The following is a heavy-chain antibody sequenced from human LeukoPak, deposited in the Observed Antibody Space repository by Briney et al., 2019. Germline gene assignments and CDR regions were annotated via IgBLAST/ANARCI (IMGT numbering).Heavy chain of an antibody. V-gene: IGHV3-74*01. Sequence: GGSLRLSCAASGFTFSSYWMHWVRQAPGKGLVWVSRLNSDGTNTYHADSVKGRFTISRDNSKNTLYLQMNSLRAEDTAVYYCAKDRLSTRQTLPGNWGQGTLVTVSS. CDR2: LNSDGTNT. J-gene: IGHJ4*02. D-gene: IGHD2/OR15-2a*01. CDR1: GFTFSSYW. CDR3: AKDRLSTRQTLPGN.